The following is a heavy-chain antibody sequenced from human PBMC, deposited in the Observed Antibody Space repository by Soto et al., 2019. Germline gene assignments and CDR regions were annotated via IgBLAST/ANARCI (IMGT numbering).Heavy chain of an antibody. CDR1: GLTFNNYG. Sequence: RLSCAASGLTFNNYGMSWVRQAPKKGLEWVAAISDSGGTTWYADSVKGRFTISRDNSKNTLYLQMISLRVEDTDVYYCAKDSRSLTRITFFGVDYKDLWSKVTTVTVSS. CDR2: ISDSGGTT. CDR3: AKDSRSLTRITFFGVDYKDL. D-gene: IGHD3-3*01. V-gene: IGHV3-23*01. J-gene: IGHJ6*03.